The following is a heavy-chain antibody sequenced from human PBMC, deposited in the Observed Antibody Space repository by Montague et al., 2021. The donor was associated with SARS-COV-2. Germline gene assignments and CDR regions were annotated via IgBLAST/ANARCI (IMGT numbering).Heavy chain of an antibody. Sequence: SETLSLTCAVYGESFSGYYWTWIRQPPGKGLEWIGEINHRGSTKYNPSLKSRVTISVDTSKNQFSLRLSSVTAADTAVHYCARGHQGATMIVVVMVGEQYYFDYWGQGTLVTVSS. J-gene: IGHJ4*02. D-gene: IGHD3-22*01. CDR3: ARGHQGATMIVVVMVGEQYYFDY. CDR2: INHRGST. CDR1: GESFSGYY. V-gene: IGHV4-34*01.